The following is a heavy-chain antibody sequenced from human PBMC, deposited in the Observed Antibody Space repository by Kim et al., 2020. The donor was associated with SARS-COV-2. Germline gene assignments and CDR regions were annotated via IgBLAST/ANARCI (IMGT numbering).Heavy chain of an antibody. CDR1: GINFSYFY. D-gene: IGHD6-13*01. Sequence: GGSLRLSCAASGINFSYFYMSWIRQAPGKGLEWVAYISSNGSNTKYADSLKGRFTISRDNAENSFYLEMNSLRAEDTAVYYCVRVSVGASSWYYFDSWGQGTLVTVSS. V-gene: IGHV3-11*05. CDR2: ISSNGSNT. CDR3: VRVSVGASSWYYFDS. J-gene: IGHJ4*02.